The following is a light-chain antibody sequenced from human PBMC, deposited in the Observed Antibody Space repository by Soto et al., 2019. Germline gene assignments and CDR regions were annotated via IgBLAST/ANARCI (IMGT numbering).Light chain of an antibody. CDR3: QLFYMGWS. V-gene: IGKV1-5*01. Sequence: DIQMTQSPSTLSASVGDRVTITCRASQSIGRFLARYQHQPGKAPKLLIYDASTLESGVPSRFSGTGYGTEFTFSISGMQPEDFGTHCCQLFYMGWSFGQGTQVDFK. J-gene: IGKJ1*01. CDR2: DAS. CDR1: QSIGRF.